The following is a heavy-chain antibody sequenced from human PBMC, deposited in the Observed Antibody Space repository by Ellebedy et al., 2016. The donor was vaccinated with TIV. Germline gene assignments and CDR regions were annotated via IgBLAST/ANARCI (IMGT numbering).Heavy chain of an antibody. Sequence: SVKVSCXASGGTFSSYAISWVRQAPGQGLEWMGGIIPIFGTASYAQKFQGRVTMTRDTSTSTAYMELSSLRSEDTAVYYCARAYDFWSGYYVGDVWGQGTTVTVSS. D-gene: IGHD3-3*01. CDR3: ARAYDFWSGYYVGDV. CDR2: IIPIFGTA. J-gene: IGHJ6*02. V-gene: IGHV1-69*05. CDR1: GGTFSSYA.